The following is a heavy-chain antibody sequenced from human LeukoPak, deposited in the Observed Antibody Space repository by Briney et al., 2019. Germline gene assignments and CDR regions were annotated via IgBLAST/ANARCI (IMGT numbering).Heavy chain of an antibody. CDR2: INPNSGGT. CDR3: ARDPSIAAAGYNWFDP. J-gene: IGHJ5*02. V-gene: IGHV1-2*02. D-gene: IGHD6-13*01. Sequence: GASVKVSCKASGYTFTGYYMHWVRPAPGQGLEWMGWINPNSGGTNYAQKFQGRVTMTRDTSISTAYMELSRLRSDDTAVYYCARDPSIAAAGYNWFDPWGQGTLVTVSS. CDR1: GYTFTGYY.